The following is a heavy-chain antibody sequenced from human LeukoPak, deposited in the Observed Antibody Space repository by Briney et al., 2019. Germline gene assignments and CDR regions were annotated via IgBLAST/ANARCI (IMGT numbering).Heavy chain of an antibody. Sequence: PGGSLRLSCAASGFTFSSYSMNWVRQAPGKGLEWVSSISSSSSYIYYADSVKGRFTISRDNARNSLYLQMNSLRAEGTAVYYCARSLGGDDYGDFDYWGQGTLVTVSS. CDR1: GFTFSSYS. CDR2: ISSSSSYI. J-gene: IGHJ4*02. D-gene: IGHD4-17*01. CDR3: ARSLGGDDYGDFDY. V-gene: IGHV3-21*01.